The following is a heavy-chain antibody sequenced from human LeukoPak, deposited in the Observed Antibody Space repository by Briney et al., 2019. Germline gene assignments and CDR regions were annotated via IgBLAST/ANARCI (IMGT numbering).Heavy chain of an antibody. Sequence: GGSLRLSCAASGFTVSSNYMSWVRQAPGKGLEWVSVIYSGGSTYYADSVKGRSTISRDNSKNTLYLQMNSLRAEDTAVYYCACGYSYGTGLFDYWGQGTLVTVSS. V-gene: IGHV3-53*01. CDR2: IYSGGST. CDR3: ACGYSYGTGLFDY. D-gene: IGHD5-18*01. CDR1: GFTVSSNY. J-gene: IGHJ4*02.